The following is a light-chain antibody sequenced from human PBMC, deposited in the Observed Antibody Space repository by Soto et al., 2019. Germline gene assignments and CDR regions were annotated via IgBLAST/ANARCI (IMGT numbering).Light chain of an antibody. V-gene: IGKV1-5*01. CDR3: QQYKTYPWT. Sequence: DIQMTQSPSTLSASVGDRVTITCRASQSINIWLAWYHQKPGKAPKLLMSDASSLESGVPSRFSGSGSGTEFTLTISSLQPDDFATYYCQQYKTYPWTFGQGTKVEIK. CDR1: QSINIW. CDR2: DAS. J-gene: IGKJ1*01.